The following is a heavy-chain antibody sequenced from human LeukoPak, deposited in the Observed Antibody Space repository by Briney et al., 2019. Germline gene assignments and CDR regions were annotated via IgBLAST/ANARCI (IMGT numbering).Heavy chain of an antibody. D-gene: IGHD6-13*01. CDR1: GYTFTSYY. Sequence: ASVKVSYKASGYTFTSYYMHWVRQAPGPGLEWMGIINPSGGSTSYAQKFQGRVTMTRDMSTSTVYMELSSLRSEDTAVYYCATRSSSWYDYWGQGTLVTVSS. J-gene: IGHJ4*02. CDR3: ATRSSSWYDY. V-gene: IGHV1-46*01. CDR2: INPSGGST.